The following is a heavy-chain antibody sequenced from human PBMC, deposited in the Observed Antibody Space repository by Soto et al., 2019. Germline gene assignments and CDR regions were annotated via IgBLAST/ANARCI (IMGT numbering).Heavy chain of an antibody. D-gene: IGHD2-8*01. CDR2: IYYSGST. V-gene: IGHV4-59*08. J-gene: IGHJ6*03. CDR3: ARQALIGYYYYMDV. Sequence: PSETLSLTCTVSGGSISSYYWSWTRQPPGKGLEWIGYIYYSGSTNYNPSLKSRVTISVDTSKNQFSLKLSSVTAADTAVYYCARQALIGYYYYMDVWGKGTTVTVSS. CDR1: GGSISSYY.